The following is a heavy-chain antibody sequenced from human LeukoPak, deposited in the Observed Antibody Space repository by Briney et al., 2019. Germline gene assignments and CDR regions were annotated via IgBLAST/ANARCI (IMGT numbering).Heavy chain of an antibody. Sequence: ASVKVSCKASGYTFTSYDINWVRQATGQGLEWMGWMNPNSGNIGYAQKFQGRVTMTRNTFISTAYMELSSLRSEDTAVYYCARSLRYVTGYWGQGTLVTVSS. V-gene: IGHV1-8*01. D-gene: IGHD3-9*01. CDR1: GYTFTSYD. CDR3: ARSLRYVTGY. CDR2: MNPNSGNI. J-gene: IGHJ4*02.